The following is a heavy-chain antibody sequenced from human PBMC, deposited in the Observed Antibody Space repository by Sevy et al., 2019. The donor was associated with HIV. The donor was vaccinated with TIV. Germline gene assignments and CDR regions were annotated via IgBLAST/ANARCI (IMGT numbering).Heavy chain of an antibody. Sequence: GGSLRLSCAASGFTFRSYEFNWVRQAPGKGLQWISHISTGGAGGATIFYADSVKGRFTISRDNSKNSVILQMNSLRAEDTAVYFCATRRRDDYNYYFDYWCHGTLVTVSS. CDR1: GFTFRSYE. D-gene: IGHD4-4*01. V-gene: IGHV3-48*03. CDR3: ATRRRDDYNYYFDY. J-gene: IGHJ4*01. CDR2: ISTGGAGGATI.